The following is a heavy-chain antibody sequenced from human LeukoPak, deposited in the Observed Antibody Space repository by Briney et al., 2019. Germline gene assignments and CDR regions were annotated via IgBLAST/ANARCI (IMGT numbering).Heavy chain of an antibody. CDR1: GFTFSSYW. J-gene: IGHJ4*02. CDR3: ARALGYSYGYGIY. V-gene: IGHV3-74*01. D-gene: IGHD5-18*01. Sequence: GGSLRLSCAASGFTFSSYWIHWVRQAPGKGLEWVSRINGDEGTINYADSVKGRFSVSRDNAKNTLYLQMNSLRAEDSAVYYCARALGYSYGYGIYWGQGTLVTVSS. CDR2: INGDEGTI.